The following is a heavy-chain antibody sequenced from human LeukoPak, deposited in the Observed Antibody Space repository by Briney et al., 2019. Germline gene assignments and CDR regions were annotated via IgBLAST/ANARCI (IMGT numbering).Heavy chain of an antibody. CDR1: GGSISSSSYY. CDR3: ASLSTYGILEY. D-gene: IGHD5/OR15-5a*01. CDR2: IYYSGST. V-gene: IGHV4-39*07. J-gene: IGHJ4*02. Sequence: SETLSLTCTVSGGSISSSSYYWGWIRQPPGKGLEWIGSIYYSGSTYYNPSLKSRVTISVDTSKNQFSLKLSSVTAADTAVYYCASLSTYGILEYWGQGTLVTVSS.